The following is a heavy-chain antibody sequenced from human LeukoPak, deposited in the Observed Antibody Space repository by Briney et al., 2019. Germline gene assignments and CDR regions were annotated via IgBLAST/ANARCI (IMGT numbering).Heavy chain of an antibody. CDR1: GDSVPSNSAA. CDR2: TYYRSKWYN. CDR3: AREQLVLDYYYYYMDI. Sequence: SQTLSLTCAISGDSVPSNSAAWNWIRQSPSRGLEWLGRTYYRSKWYNDYAVSVKSRITINPDTSKNQFSLQLNSVTPEDTAVYYCAREQLVLDYYYYYMDIWGKGTTVTVSS. J-gene: IGHJ6*03. D-gene: IGHD6-6*01. V-gene: IGHV6-1*01.